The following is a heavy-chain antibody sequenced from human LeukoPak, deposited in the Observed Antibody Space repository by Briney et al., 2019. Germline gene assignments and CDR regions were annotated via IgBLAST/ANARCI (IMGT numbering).Heavy chain of an antibody. CDR1: GGSISSGGYY. CDR3: ARGSPLVGATDFDY. D-gene: IGHD1-26*01. CDR2: IYHSGST. V-gene: IGHV4-30-2*01. J-gene: IGHJ4*02. Sequence: SETLSLTCTVSGGSISSGGYYWSWIRQPPGKGLEWIGYIYHSGSTYYNPSLKSRVTISVDRSKNQFSLKLSSVTAADTAVYYCARGSPLVGATDFDYWGQGTLVTVSS.